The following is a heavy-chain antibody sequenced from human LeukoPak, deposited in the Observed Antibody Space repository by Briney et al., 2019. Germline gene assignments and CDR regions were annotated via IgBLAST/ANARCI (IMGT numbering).Heavy chain of an antibody. CDR2: ISAYNGYT. D-gene: IGHD3-22*01. CDR1: GYTLTTYG. J-gene: IGHJ4*02. Sequence: ASVKVSCKASGYTLTTYGIIWVRQAPGQGLEWMGWISAYNGYTNYAQNFQGRVTMTTDTSTSTAYMELRSLRSDDTAVYYCARDSSGYYYGYWGQGTLVTVSS. V-gene: IGHV1-18*01. CDR3: ARDSSGYYYGY.